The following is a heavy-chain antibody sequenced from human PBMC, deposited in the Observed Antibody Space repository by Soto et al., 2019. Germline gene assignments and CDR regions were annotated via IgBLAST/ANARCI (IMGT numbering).Heavy chain of an antibody. D-gene: IGHD6-13*01. CDR3: ARGSGGKQQLFLYYYGMDV. CDR1: GFTFSSYG. CDR2: IWYDGSNK. Sequence: GGSLRLSCAASGFTFSSYGMHWVRQAPGKGLEWVAVIWYDGSNKYYADSVKGRFTISRDNSKNTLYLQMNSLRAEDTAVYYCARGSGGKQQLFLYYYGMDVWGQGTTVTVSS. J-gene: IGHJ6*02. V-gene: IGHV3-33*01.